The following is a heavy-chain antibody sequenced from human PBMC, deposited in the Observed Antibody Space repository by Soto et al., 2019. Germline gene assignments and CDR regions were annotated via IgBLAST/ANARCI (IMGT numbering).Heavy chain of an antibody. D-gene: IGHD1-26*01. J-gene: IGHJ4*02. V-gene: IGHV4-4*07. CDR2: IYTSGST. Sequence: PSETLSLTCTVSGGSISSYYWSWIRQPAGKGLEWIGRIYTSGSTNYNPSLKSRVTMSVDTSKNQFSLKLSSVTAADTAVYYCARVSIVGASAVYFDYWGQGTLVTVSS. CDR3: ARVSIVGASAVYFDY. CDR1: GGSISSYY.